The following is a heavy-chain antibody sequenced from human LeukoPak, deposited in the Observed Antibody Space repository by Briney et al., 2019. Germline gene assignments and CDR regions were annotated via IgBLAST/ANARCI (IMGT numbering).Heavy chain of an antibody. J-gene: IGHJ4*02. CDR2: ISSGGVST. Sequence: GGSLRLSCAASGSTFSSYAMSWVRQAPGKGLKWVSSISSGGVSTYYADSVKGRFTISRDNSKNMLYLQMNSLRAEDTALYYCARGLRIVDSWGRGTLVTASS. CDR1: GSTFSSYA. CDR3: ARGLRIVDS. V-gene: IGHV3-23*01. D-gene: IGHD3-16*02.